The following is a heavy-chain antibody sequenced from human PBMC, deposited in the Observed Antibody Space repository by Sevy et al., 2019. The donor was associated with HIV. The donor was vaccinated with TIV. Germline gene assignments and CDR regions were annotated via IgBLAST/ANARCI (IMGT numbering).Heavy chain of an antibody. CDR1: GLTFYSYD. V-gene: IGHV3-23*01. D-gene: IGHD6-19*01. J-gene: IGHJ4*02. Sequence: GGSLRLSCVASGLTFYSYDMNWVRQAPGKGPEWVSRINPSGDIIDYADFVKGRFTVSRDNSKNTLYLQMNSLRAEDTALYYCAKDQGGWGNFDYWVQGTLVTVSS. CDR2: INPSGDII. CDR3: AKDQGGWGNFDY.